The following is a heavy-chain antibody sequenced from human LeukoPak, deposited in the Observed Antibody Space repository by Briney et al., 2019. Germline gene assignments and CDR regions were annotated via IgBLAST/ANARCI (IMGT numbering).Heavy chain of an antibody. V-gene: IGHV1-69*04. CDR1: GGTFSSYA. J-gene: IGHJ5*02. D-gene: IGHD3-22*01. Sequence: GASVKVSCKASGGTFSSYAISWVRQAPGQGHEWMGRIIPILGIANYAQKFQGRVTITADKSTSTAYMELSSLRSEDTAVYYCAMYYDSSAYQNWFDPWGQGTLVTVSS. CDR2: IIPILGIA. CDR3: AMYYDSSAYQNWFDP.